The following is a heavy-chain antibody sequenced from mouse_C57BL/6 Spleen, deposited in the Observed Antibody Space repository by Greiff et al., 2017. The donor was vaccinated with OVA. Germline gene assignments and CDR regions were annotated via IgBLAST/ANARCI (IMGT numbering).Heavy chain of an antibody. D-gene: IGHD2-4*01. V-gene: IGHV5-4*01. CDR3: ARDDDSYYAMDY. J-gene: IGHJ4*01. Sequence: EVKLMESGGGLVKPGGSLKLSCAASGFTFSSYAMSWVRQTPEKRLEWVATISDGGSYTYYPDNVKGRFTISRDNAKNNLYLQMSHLKSEDTAMYDCARDDDSYYAMDYWGQGTSVTVSS. CDR2: ISDGGSYT. CDR1: GFTFSSYA.